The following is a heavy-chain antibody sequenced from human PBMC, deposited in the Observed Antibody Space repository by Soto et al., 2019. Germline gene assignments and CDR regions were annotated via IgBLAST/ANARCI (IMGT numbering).Heavy chain of an antibody. CDR2: ISTSGDST. V-gene: IGHV3-21*01. CDR3: TRDGEPL. J-gene: IGHJ3*01. D-gene: IGHD3-3*01. CDR1: GFTFSTYT. Sequence: GGSLRLSCAASGFTFSTYTLDWVRQAPGKGLEWVSSISTSGDSTYYEDSLRGRFTISRDNARASLYLQMDSLRVEDTAMYYCTRDGEPLWGQGTMVTVSS.